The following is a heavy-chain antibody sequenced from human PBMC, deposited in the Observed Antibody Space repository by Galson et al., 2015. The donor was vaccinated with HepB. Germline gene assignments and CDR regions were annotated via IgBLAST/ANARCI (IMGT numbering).Heavy chain of an antibody. J-gene: IGHJ6*02. CDR3: ARESVTMVRGVRYGMDV. Sequence: FLRLSCAASGFTFSSYAMHWVRQAPGKGLEWVAVISYDGSNKYYADSVKGRFTISRDNSKNTLYLQMNSLRAEDTAVYYCARESVTMVRGVRYGMDVWGQGTTVTVSS. CDR1: GFTFSSYA. V-gene: IGHV3-30*04. D-gene: IGHD3-10*01. CDR2: ISYDGSNK.